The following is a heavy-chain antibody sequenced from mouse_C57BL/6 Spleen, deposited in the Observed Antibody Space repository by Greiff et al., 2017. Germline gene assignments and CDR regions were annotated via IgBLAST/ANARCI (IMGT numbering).Heavy chain of an antibody. J-gene: IGHJ1*03. Sequence: EVMLVESGGGLVEPGGSLKLSCAASGFTFSSYTMSWVRQTPEKRLEWVATISGGGGNTYYPDSVKGRFTISRDNAKNTLYLQMSSLRSEDTALYYCARDYGNDWYFDVWGTGTTVTVSS. CDR2: ISGGGGNT. CDR3: ARDYGNDWYFDV. CDR1: GFTFSSYT. V-gene: IGHV5-9*01. D-gene: IGHD2-1*01.